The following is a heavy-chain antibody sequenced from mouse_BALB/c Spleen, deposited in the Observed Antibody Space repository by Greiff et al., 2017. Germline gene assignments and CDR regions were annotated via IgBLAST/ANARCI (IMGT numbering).Heavy chain of an antibody. CDR3: ARERRAMDY. Sequence: VQVVESGPGLVAPSQSLSITCTVSGFSLTSYGVHWVRQPPGKGLEWLGVIWAGGSKNYNSALMSRLSISKDNSTSQVFLKMNSLQTGDTAMYYCARERRAMDYWGQGTSVTVSS. V-gene: IGHV2-9*02. J-gene: IGHJ4*01. CDR1: GFSLTSYG. CDR2: IWAGGSK.